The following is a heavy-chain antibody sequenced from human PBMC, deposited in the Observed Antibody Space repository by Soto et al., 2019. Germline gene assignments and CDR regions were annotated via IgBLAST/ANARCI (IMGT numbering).Heavy chain of an antibody. Sequence: GASVKVSCKASGYTLINYYVHWVRQAPGQGLEWMGAINPSGGATNYAQILQGRVVMTSDTSTSTVFMDLSSLRSDDTAIYYCAREENCSGGTCYSEYFHRWGQGTLVTVSS. CDR3: AREENCSGGTCYSEYFHR. D-gene: IGHD2-15*01. J-gene: IGHJ1*01. CDR2: INPSGGAT. V-gene: IGHV1-46*01. CDR1: GYTLINYY.